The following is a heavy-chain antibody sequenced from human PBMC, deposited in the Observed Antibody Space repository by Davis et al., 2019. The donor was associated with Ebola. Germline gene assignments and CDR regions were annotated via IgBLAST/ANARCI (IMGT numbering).Heavy chain of an antibody. Sequence: GESLKISCAASGFTVSSNYMSWVRQAPGKGLEWVSVIYSGGSTYYADSVKGRFTISRHNSKNTLYLQMNSLRAEDTAVYYCARVQGMITFGGIIVIPGYFDYWGQGTLVTVSS. V-gene: IGHV3-53*04. CDR1: GFTVSSNY. J-gene: IGHJ4*02. D-gene: IGHD3-16*02. CDR2: IYSGGST. CDR3: ARVQGMITFGGIIVIPGYFDY.